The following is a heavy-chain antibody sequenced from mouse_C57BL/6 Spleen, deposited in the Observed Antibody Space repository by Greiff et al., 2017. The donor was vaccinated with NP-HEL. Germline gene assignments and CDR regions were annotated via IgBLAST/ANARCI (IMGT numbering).Heavy chain of an antibody. CDR2: ISYDGSN. V-gene: IGHV3-6*01. D-gene: IGHD2-3*01. CDR1: GYSITSGYY. CDR3: ARKDLYDGYYGGYFDV. Sequence: EVQLQESGPGLVKPSQSLSLTCSVTGYSITSGYYWNWIRQFPGNKLEWMGYISYDGSNNYNPSLKNRISITRDTSKNQFFLKLNSVTTEDTATYYCARKDLYDGYYGGYFDVWGTGTTVTVSS. J-gene: IGHJ1*03.